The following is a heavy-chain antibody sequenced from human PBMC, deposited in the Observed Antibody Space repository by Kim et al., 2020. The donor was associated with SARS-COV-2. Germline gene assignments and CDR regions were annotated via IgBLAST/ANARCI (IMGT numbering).Heavy chain of an antibody. CDR2: ISGSGGST. Sequence: GGSLRLSCAASGFTFSSYAMSWVRQAPGKGLEWVSAISGSGGSTYYADSVKGRFTISRDNSKNTLYLQMNSLRAEDTAVYYCAKVEVPYSSSWYDYWGQGTLVTVSS. V-gene: IGHV3-23*01. J-gene: IGHJ4*02. CDR1: GFTFSSYA. CDR3: AKVEVPYSSSWYDY. D-gene: IGHD6-13*01.